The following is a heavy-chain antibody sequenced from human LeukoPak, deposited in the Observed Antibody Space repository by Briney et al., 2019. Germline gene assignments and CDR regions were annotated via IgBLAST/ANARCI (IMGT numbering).Heavy chain of an antibody. V-gene: IGHV3-23*01. CDR3: AKSPGYSSSWYKD. D-gene: IGHD6-13*01. CDR2: ISGSGGST. Sequence: GGSLRLSCAASGFTFSSYAMSWVRQAPGRGLEWVSAISGSGGSTYYADSVKGRFTISRDNSKNTLYLQMNSLRAEDTAVYYCAKSPGYSSSWYKDWGQGTLVTVSS. J-gene: IGHJ4*02. CDR1: GFTFSSYA.